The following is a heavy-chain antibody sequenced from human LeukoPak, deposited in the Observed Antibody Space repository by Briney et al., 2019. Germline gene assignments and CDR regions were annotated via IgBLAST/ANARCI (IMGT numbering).Heavy chain of an antibody. CDR1: GFTFSTYS. Sequence: GGSLRLSCLASGFTFSTYSLSRVRQAPGKGLEWVSALSAGKQVPYYADSVKGRFTVSRDNSKNTLDLQLSSLRAEDTAVYYCAISLGSITMVRGPESIDYWGQGTLVTVSS. J-gene: IGHJ4*02. V-gene: IGHV3-23*01. D-gene: IGHD3-10*01. CDR3: AISLGSITMVRGPESIDY. CDR2: LSAGKQVP.